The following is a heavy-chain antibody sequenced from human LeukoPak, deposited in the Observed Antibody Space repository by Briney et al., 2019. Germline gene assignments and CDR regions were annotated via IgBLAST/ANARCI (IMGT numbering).Heavy chain of an antibody. Sequence: PGGSLRLSCAASGFTFSSYSMNWVRQAPGKGLEWVSSISSSSSYIYYADSVKGRFTISRDNVKNSLYLQMNSLRAEDTAVYYCARDQARYCSGGSCSYFDYWGQGTLVTVSS. D-gene: IGHD2-15*01. CDR2: ISSSSSYI. J-gene: IGHJ4*02. V-gene: IGHV3-21*01. CDR3: ARDQARYCSGGSCSYFDY. CDR1: GFTFSSYS.